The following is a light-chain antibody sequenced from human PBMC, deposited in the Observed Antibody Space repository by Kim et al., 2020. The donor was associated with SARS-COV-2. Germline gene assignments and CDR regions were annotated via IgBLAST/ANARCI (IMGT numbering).Light chain of an antibody. CDR3: QQSGAFLT. V-gene: IGKV6-21*02. Sequence: SVTQKEQVTITCWASQSIGNRLHWYQQKPDQSPKLLIRYASQSITGVPPRFSGSGSGTEFTLTINSLEAEDAATYYCQQSGAFLTFGGGTKVHIK. J-gene: IGKJ4*01. CDR2: YAS. CDR1: QSIGNR.